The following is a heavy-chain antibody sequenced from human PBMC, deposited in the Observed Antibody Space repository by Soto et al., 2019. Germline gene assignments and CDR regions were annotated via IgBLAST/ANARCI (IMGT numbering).Heavy chain of an antibody. D-gene: IGHD1-26*01. J-gene: IGHJ4*02. CDR3: ARDRDTPGGSYYGPFDY. CDR2: IIPIFGTA. Sequence: GASVKVSCKASGGTFSSYAISWVRQAPGQGLEWMGGIIPIFGTANYAQKLQGRVTITADESTSTAYMELSSLRSEDTAVYYCARDRDTPGGSYYGPFDYWGQGTLVTVS. CDR1: GGTFSSYA. V-gene: IGHV1-69*13.